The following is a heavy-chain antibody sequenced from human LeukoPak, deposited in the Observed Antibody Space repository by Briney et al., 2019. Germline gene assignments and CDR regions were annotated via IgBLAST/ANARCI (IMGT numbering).Heavy chain of an antibody. D-gene: IGHD6-19*01. CDR1: GGSISSYY. V-gene: IGHV4-59*01. J-gene: IGHJ5*02. CDR3: ARGVNSSGWYLFNWFDP. CDR2: IYYSGST. Sequence: SETLSLTCTVSGGSISSYYWSWIRQPPGKGLEWIGYIYYSGSTNYNPSLKSRVTISVDTSKNQFSLKLSSVTAADTAVYYCARGVNSSGWYLFNWFDPWGQGTLVTVSS.